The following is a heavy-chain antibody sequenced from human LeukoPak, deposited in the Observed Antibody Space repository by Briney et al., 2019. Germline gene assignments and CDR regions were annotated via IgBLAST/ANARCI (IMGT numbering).Heavy chain of an antibody. V-gene: IGHV1-2*02. CDR3: ARVRYCSSTSCYDYYYGMDV. CDR2: INPNSGGT. Sequence: ASVKVSCKASGYTFTGYYMHWVRQAPGQGLEWMGWINPNSGGTNYAQKFQGRVTMTRDTSISTAYMELSRLRSDDTAAYYCARVRYCSSTSCYDYYYGMDVWGQGTTVTVSS. D-gene: IGHD2-2*01. CDR1: GYTFTGYY. J-gene: IGHJ6*02.